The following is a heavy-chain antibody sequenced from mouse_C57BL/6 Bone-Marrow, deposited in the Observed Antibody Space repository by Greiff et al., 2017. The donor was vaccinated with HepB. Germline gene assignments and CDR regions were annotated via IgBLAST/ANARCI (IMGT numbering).Heavy chain of an antibody. V-gene: IGHV1-63*01. Sequence: VQLQQSGAELVRPGTSVKMSCKASGYTFTNYWIGWAKQRPGHGLEWIGDIYPGGGYTNYNEKFKGKATLTADKSSSTAYMQFSSLTSEDSAIYYCARKGIYGSSYDYWGQGTLVTVSA. D-gene: IGHD1-1*01. CDR2: IYPGGGYT. CDR1: GYTFTNYW. J-gene: IGHJ3*01. CDR3: ARKGIYGSSYDY.